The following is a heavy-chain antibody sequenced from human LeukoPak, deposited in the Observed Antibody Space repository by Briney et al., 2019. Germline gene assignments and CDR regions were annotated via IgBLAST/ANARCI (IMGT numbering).Heavy chain of an antibody. CDR3: ARGKTTAFDP. D-gene: IGHD1-7*01. Sequence: GGSLRLSCAASGFTFSSYEMNWVRQAPGKGLEWVSSISSSSSYIYYADSVKGRFTISRDNAKNSLYLQMNSLRAEDTAVYYCARGKTTAFDPWGQGTLVTVSS. CDR1: GFTFSSYE. V-gene: IGHV3-21*01. J-gene: IGHJ5*02. CDR2: ISSSSSYI.